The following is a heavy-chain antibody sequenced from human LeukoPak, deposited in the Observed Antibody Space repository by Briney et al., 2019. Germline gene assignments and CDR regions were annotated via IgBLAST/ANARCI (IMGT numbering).Heavy chain of an antibody. V-gene: IGHV4-59*08. D-gene: IGHD6-13*01. CDR1: GGSISSYY. CDR2: IYYSGST. Sequence: SETLSLTCAVSGGSISSYYWSWIRQPPGKGLEWIGYIYYSGSTNYNPSLKSRVTISVDTSKNQFSLKLSSVTAADTAVYYCARVGDGSSSWFPLHWGQGTLVTVSS. CDR3: ARVGDGSSSWFPLH. J-gene: IGHJ4*02.